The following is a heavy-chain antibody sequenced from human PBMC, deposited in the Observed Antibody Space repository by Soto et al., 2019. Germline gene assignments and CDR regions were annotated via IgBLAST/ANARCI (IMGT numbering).Heavy chain of an antibody. Sequence: GGSLRLSCAASGFIFAKYGMHWVRQAPGKGLEWVALITYEGSNKYYADAVKGRFTISRDNVEKMVSLQLDGLRGEDTAVYYCAKARGANNWANYYGLDVWGQGTTVTVSS. CDR3: AKARGANNWANYYGLDV. CDR2: ITYEGSNK. J-gene: IGHJ6*02. CDR1: GFIFAKYG. D-gene: IGHD1-1*01. V-gene: IGHV3-30*18.